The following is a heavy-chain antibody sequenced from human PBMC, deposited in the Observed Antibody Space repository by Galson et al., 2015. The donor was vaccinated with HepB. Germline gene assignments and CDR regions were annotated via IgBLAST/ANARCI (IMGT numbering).Heavy chain of an antibody. D-gene: IGHD6-19*01. J-gene: IGHJ5*02. Sequence: SLRLSCAASGFTFSRYNMNWVRQAPGKGLEWVSHISSSSGTIYYADSVKGRFTISRDNAKNSLSLQMNSLRVEDTAVYYCARDGSGWLNWFDPWGQGTLVTVSS. CDR3: ARDGSGWLNWFDP. V-gene: IGHV3-48*04. CDR1: GFTFSRYN. CDR2: ISSSSGTI.